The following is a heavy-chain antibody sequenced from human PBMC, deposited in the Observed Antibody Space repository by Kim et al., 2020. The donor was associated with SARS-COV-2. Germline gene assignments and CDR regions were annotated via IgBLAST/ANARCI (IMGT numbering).Heavy chain of an antibody. D-gene: IGHD1-26*01. J-gene: IGHJ4*02. CDR3: AKDQGGSYYVNFDY. V-gene: IGHV3-30*18. CDR2: ISYDGSNK. CDR1: GFTFSSYG. Sequence: GGSLRLSCAASGFTFSSYGMHWVRQAPGKGLEWVAVISYDGSNKYYADSVKGRFTISRDNSKNTLYLQMNSLRAEDTAVYYCAKDQGGSYYVNFDYWGQGTLVTVSS.